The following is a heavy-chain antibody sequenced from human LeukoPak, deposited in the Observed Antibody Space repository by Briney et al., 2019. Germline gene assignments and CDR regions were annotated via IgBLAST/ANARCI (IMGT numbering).Heavy chain of an antibody. CDR2: IYYSGST. CDR3: ARHGHHGDHDY. D-gene: IGHD2-21*02. CDR1: GGSISSSSYY. V-gene: IGHV4-39*01. J-gene: IGHJ4*02. Sequence: PSETLSLTCTVSGGSISSSSYYWGWTRQPPGKGLEWIGSIYYSGSTYYNPSLKSRVTISVDTSKNQFSLKLTSVTAADTAVYYCARHGHHGDHDYWGQGTLVTVSS.